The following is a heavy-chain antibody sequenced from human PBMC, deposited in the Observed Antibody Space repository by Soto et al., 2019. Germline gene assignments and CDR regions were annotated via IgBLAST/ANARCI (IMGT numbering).Heavy chain of an antibody. CDR3: ARVTERFIAAAGTYFDY. V-gene: IGHV1-69*13. CDR2: IIPIFGTA. Sequence: GASVKVSCKASGGTFSSYAISWVRQAPGQGLEWMGGIIPIFGTANYAQKCQGRVTITADESTSTAYMELSSLRSEDTAVYYCARVTERFIAAAGTYFDYWGQGTLVTVSS. CDR1: GGTFSSYA. D-gene: IGHD6-13*01. J-gene: IGHJ4*02.